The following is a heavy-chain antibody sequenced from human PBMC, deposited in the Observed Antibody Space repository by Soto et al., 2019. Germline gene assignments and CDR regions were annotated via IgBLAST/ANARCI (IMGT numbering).Heavy chain of an antibody. J-gene: IGHJ3*02. CDR2: IIPILGIA. Sequence: SVKVSCKASGGTFSSYTISWVRQAPGQGLEWMGRIIPILGIANYAQKFQGRVTITADKSTSTAYMELSSLRSEDTAVYYCATALTGFNAFDIWGQGTMVTVSS. D-gene: IGHD3-9*01. V-gene: IGHV1-69*02. CDR1: GGTFSSYT. CDR3: ATALTGFNAFDI.